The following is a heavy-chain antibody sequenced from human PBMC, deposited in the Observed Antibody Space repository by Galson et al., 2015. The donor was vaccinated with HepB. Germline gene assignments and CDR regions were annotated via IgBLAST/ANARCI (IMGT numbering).Heavy chain of an antibody. J-gene: IGHJ6*02. CDR3: AREGRGISVAMGYYYAMEV. CDR2: IKSGGSS. D-gene: IGHD6-19*01. Sequence: SLRLSCAASGFTFRNYAMSWVRQAPGKGLEWVSIIKSGGSSHFADPVKGRFTISRDNSKNTVYLQMNSLRAADTAVYFCAREGRGISVAMGYYYAMEVWGQGTTVTVSS. CDR1: GFTFRNYA. V-gene: IGHV3-66*02.